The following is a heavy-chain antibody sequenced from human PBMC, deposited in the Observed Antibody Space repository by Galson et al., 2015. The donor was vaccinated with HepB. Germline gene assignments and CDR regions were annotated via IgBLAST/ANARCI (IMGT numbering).Heavy chain of an antibody. Sequence: SVKVSCKVSGYTLTELSMHWVRQAPGKGLEWMGGFDPEDGETIYAQKFQGRVTMTEDTSTDTAYMELSSLKASDTAMYYCARPLGGYNSRFAFDIWGQGTMVTVSS. D-gene: IGHD5-24*01. CDR3: ARPLGGYNSRFAFDI. J-gene: IGHJ3*02. CDR1: GYTLTELS. V-gene: IGHV1-24*01. CDR2: FDPEDGET.